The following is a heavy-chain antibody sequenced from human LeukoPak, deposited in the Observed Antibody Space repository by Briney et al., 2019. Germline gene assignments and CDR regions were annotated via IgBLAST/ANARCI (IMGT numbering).Heavy chain of an antibody. CDR3: ARGAVTACSGGSCFLGPIDY. CDR1: GGSFSGYY. CDR2: INLSGST. D-gene: IGHD2-15*01. V-gene: IGHV4-34*01. Sequence: SETLSLTCAVYGGSFSGYYWSWFRQPPGKGLDGIGEINLSGSTNYNPSLKSRVTISVDTSKNQFSLKLSSVTAADTAVYYCARGAVTACSGGSCFLGPIDYWGQGTLVTVSS. J-gene: IGHJ4*02.